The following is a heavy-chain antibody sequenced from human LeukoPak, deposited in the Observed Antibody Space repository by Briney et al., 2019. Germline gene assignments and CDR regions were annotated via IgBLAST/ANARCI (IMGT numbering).Heavy chain of an antibody. J-gene: IGHJ5*02. CDR3: ARARYGVTIFGVVTNNLFDP. CDR2: MNPNSGNT. V-gene: IGHV1-8*01. CDR1: GYTFTSYD. D-gene: IGHD3-3*01. Sequence: ASVKVSCKASGYTFTSYDIIWVRQATGQGLEWMGWMNPNSGNTGYAQKFQGRVTMTRNTSISTAYMELSSLRSEDTAVYYCARARYGVTIFGVVTNNLFDPWGQGTLVTVSS.